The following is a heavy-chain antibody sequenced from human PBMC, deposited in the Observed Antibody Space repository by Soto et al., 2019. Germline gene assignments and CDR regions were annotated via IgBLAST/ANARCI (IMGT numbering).Heavy chain of an antibody. D-gene: IGHD2-21*02. CDR2: IYYSGTT. Sequence: SETLSLTCTVSGVSISSHGYFWGWIRQPPGKGLEWIGYIYYSGTTFYNPSLKSRVTISVDTSKRHFSLKLTSVTAADTAMYYCASAYCAGDCFKGYYGMDVWGRGTTVTVSS. V-gene: IGHV4-39*02. CDR3: ASAYCAGDCFKGYYGMDV. CDR1: GVSISSHGYF. J-gene: IGHJ6*02.